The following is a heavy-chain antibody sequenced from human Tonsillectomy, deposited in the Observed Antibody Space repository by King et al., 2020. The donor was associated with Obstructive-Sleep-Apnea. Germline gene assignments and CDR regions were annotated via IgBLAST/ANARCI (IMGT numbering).Heavy chain of an antibody. CDR3: ARVEVDYYDSSGYYPKWGYYFDY. Sequence: VQLQESGPGLVKPSQTLSLTCTVSGGSISSGGYYWSWIRQHPGKGLEWIGYIYYSGSTYYNPSLKSRVTISVDTSKNQFSLKLSSVTAADTAVYYCARVEVDYYDSSGYYPKWGYYFDYWGQGTLVTVSS. CDR1: GGSISSGGYY. D-gene: IGHD3-22*01. V-gene: IGHV4-31*03. J-gene: IGHJ4*02. CDR2: IYYSGST.